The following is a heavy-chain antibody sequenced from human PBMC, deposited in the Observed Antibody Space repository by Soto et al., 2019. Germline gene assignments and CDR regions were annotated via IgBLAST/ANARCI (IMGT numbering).Heavy chain of an antibody. CDR1: GYTFTGYY. V-gene: IGHV1-2*02. CDR2: INPNSGGT. Sequence: ASVKVSCKASGYTFTGYYMHWVRQAPGQGLEWMGWINPNSGGTNYAQKFQGRVTMTRDTSISTAYMELSRLRSDDTAVYYCARVRAGYCSGGSCYENYYYYGMDVWG. J-gene: IGHJ6*02. CDR3: ARVRAGYCSGGSCYENYYYYGMDV. D-gene: IGHD2-15*01.